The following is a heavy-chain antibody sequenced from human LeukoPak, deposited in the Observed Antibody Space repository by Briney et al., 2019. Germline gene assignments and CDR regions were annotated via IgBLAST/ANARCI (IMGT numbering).Heavy chain of an antibody. J-gene: IGHJ4*02. CDR2: IYYSGST. D-gene: IGHD3-22*01. Sequence: SETLSLTCTVSGCSISSYYWSWMRQPPGKGLEWIGYIYYSGSTNYNPSLKSRVTISVDTSKNQFSLKLTSVTAADTAVYYCARAGSSAYLIDYWGRGTLVTVSS. CDR1: GCSISSYY. V-gene: IGHV4-59*01. CDR3: ARAGSSAYLIDY.